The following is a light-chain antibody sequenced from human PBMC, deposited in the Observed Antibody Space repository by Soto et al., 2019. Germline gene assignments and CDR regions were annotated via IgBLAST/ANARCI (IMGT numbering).Light chain of an antibody. Sequence: EIVLTQSAATLSLSPGERSTLSCRASQSVSSYLAWYQQKPGQAPRLLIYDASNRATDIPPRFSGSGSGTDFTLTISSLEPEDFAVYYCQQRTDWRITFGQGTRLEIK. CDR1: QSVSSY. CDR3: QQRTDWRIT. CDR2: DAS. J-gene: IGKJ5*01. V-gene: IGKV3-11*01.